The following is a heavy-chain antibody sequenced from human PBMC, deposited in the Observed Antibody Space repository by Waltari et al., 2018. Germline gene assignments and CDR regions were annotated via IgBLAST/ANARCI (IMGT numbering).Heavy chain of an antibody. V-gene: IGHV1-46*01. CDR3: ARRHPKTVQGDAFDI. J-gene: IGHJ3*02. CDR1: GGTFSSYA. CDR2: INPSGGST. Sequence: QVQLVQSGAEVKKPGSSVKVSCKASGGTFSSYAISWVRQAPGQGLEWMGIINPSGGSTSYAQKFQGRVTMTRDTSTSTVYMELSSLRSEDTAVYYCARRHPKTVQGDAFDIWGQGTMVTVSS. D-gene: IGHD4-17*01.